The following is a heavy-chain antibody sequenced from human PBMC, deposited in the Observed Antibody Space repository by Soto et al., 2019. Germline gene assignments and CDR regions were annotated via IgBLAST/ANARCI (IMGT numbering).Heavy chain of an antibody. J-gene: IGHJ6*02. D-gene: IGHD3-16*01. CDR1: GFTFSDYY. CDR3: ARHRYYEGSVPGYGMHV. CDR2: ISSGGSFI. Sequence: QVQLVESGGGLVKPGGSLRLSCAASGFTFSDYYMSWIRQAPGKGLEYISYISSGGSFIYYADSVKGRFTISRDTAKTSLYLQMNSLRAEDTALYYCARHRYYEGSVPGYGMHVWGQGTTVTVSS. V-gene: IGHV3-11*01.